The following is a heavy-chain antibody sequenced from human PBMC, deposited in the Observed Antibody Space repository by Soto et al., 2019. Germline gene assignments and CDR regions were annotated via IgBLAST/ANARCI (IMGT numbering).Heavy chain of an antibody. CDR2: ISGSGGST. D-gene: IGHD3-10*01. J-gene: IGHJ4*02. V-gene: IGHV3-23*01. CDR3: AKARGSGSYYNYYFDY. Sequence: GGSLRLSCAASGFTFSSYAMSWVRQAPGKGLEWGSAISGSGGSTYYADSVKGRVTISRDNSKNTLYLQMNRLRAEDTAVYYCAKARGSGSYYNYYFDYWGQGTLVTVSS. CDR1: GFTFSSYA.